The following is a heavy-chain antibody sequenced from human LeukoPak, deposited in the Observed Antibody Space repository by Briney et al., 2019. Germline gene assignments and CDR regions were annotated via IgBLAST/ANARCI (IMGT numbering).Heavy chain of an antibody. J-gene: IGHJ4*02. CDR3: SCGDTSTYYFDY. Sequence: PSETLSLTCAVYGGSFSGYYWSWIRQPPGEGLEWIGEINHSGSTNYNPSLKSRVTISVDTSKNQFSLKLSSVTAADTAVYYCSCGDTSTYYFDYWGQGTLVTVSS. V-gene: IGHV4-34*01. D-gene: IGHD2-2*02. CDR2: INHSGST. CDR1: GGSFSGYY.